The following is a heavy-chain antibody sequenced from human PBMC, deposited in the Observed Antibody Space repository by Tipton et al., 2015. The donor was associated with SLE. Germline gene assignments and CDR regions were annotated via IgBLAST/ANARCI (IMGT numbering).Heavy chain of an antibody. CDR1: GASVSSGNW. Sequence: SLGLSCTVSGASVSSGNWWTWVRQPPGKGLEWIGEIYHSGTTNYNPSLESRLTIILHRSKNQFSLEVTSVTAADTAVYYCARKEDLRYYYALDDWGQGTTVTVSS. CDR2: IYHSGTT. J-gene: IGHJ6*02. V-gene: IGHV4-4*02. CDR3: ARKEDLRYYYALDD.